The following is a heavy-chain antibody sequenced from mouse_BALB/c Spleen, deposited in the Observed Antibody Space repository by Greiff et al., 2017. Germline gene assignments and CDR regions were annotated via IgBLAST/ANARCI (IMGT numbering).Heavy chain of an antibody. V-gene: IGHV5-6-2*01. D-gene: IGHD3-1*01. CDR2: INSNGGST. CDR1: GFTFSSYY. CDR3: ARQLGLNAMDY. Sequence: DVKLVESGGGLVKLGGSLKLSCAASGFTFSSYYMSWVRQTPEKRLELVAAINSNGGSTYYPDTVKGRFTISRDNAKNTLYLQMSSLKSEDTALYYCARQLGLNAMDYWGQGTSVTVSS. J-gene: IGHJ4*01.